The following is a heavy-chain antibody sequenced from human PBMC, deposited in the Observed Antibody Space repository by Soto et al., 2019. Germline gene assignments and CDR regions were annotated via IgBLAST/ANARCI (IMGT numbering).Heavy chain of an antibody. V-gene: IGHV4-30-2*01. J-gene: IGHJ6*02. CDR1: GGSISLYGYS. CDR3: ARDGHGMDV. Sequence: PSETLSLTCAVSGGSISLYGYSWSWIRQPPGMGLEWFGYIHYSGSTFYNPSLKSRVTMSVDRSKNQFSLRLSSVTAADTAVYYCARDGHGMDVWGQGTTVTVS. CDR2: IHYSGST.